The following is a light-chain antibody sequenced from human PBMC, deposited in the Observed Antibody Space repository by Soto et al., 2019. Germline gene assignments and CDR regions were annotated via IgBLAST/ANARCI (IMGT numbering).Light chain of an antibody. V-gene: IGKV3-15*01. Sequence: EIVMTQSPATLSVSPGERATLSCRASQSVSSNLAWYQQKPGQAPRLLIYGASTRATGTPARFSGSGSGTEFTLTISSLQSEDFAVYYCQQYNNWHLTFGGGTKVDIK. CDR2: GAS. CDR1: QSVSSN. CDR3: QQYNNWHLT. J-gene: IGKJ4*01.